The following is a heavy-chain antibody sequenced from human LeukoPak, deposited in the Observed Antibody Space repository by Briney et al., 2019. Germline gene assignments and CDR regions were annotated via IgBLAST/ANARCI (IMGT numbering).Heavy chain of an antibody. CDR2: ISYDGSNK. D-gene: IGHD3-22*01. V-gene: IGHV3-30*18. CDR3: AKDSYDTSI. CDR1: GFTFSSYG. J-gene: IGHJ4*02. Sequence: GSLRLSCAASGFTFSSYGMHWVRQAPGKGLEWVAVISYDGSNKYYADSVKGRFTTSRDNSKNTLYLQMNSLRAEDTAVYYCAKDSYDTSIWGQGTLVTVSA.